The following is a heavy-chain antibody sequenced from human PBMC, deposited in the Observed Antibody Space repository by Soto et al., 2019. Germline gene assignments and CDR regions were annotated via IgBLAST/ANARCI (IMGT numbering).Heavy chain of an antibody. Sequence: EVQVVESGGGLVKPGGSLRLSCAASGFSFSSYSLNWFRQAPGKGLEWVSSISGTSTDIYYTDLVKGRFTISRDNVKNSVYLQMNSLRAEDTAVYYCARESDPAKAFDIWGQGTMVTVSS. J-gene: IGHJ3*02. V-gene: IGHV3-21*01. CDR1: GFSFSSYS. CDR3: ARESDPAKAFDI. CDR2: ISGTSTDI.